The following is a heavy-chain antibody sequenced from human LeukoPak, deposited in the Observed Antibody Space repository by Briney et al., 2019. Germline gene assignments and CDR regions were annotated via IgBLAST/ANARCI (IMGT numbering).Heavy chain of an antibody. J-gene: IGHJ4*02. D-gene: IGHD3-22*01. CDR3: ARATYYFDTSGYPTPDY. V-gene: IGHV4-59*01. CDR1: GGSISNYY. Sequence: SEALSLTCTGSGGSISNYYWSGIRQPPGKGLEWIGYIFYSGSTNYNPSLKSRVTISIDTSRDRLYLKVTSVTAADTAVYYCARATYYFDTSGYPTPDYWGQGTLVTVSS. CDR2: IFYSGST.